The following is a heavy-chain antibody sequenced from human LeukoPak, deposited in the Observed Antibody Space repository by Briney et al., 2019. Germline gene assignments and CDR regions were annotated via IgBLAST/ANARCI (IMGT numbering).Heavy chain of an antibody. CDR2: IYPGDSDT. Sequence: NPGESLKISCKGSEYSFTSYWIGWVRQMPGKGLEWMGIIYPGDSDTRYSPSFQGQVAISADKSLSTAYLQWSSLKASDTAMYYCGRRQSSGWIDYWGQGTPVTVSS. V-gene: IGHV5-51*01. CDR3: GRRQSSGWIDY. CDR1: EYSFTSYW. D-gene: IGHD6-19*01. J-gene: IGHJ4*02.